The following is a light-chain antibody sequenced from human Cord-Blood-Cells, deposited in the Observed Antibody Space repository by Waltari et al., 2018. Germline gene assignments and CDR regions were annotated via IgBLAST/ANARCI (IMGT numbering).Light chain of an antibody. Sequence: QSVLTQPPSVSAAPGQKVTISGSGSSPNIGDNYVSCYQHLPGTAPKLLIYENNKRPAGIPPRFSGSRSGPSATMGITGLQTGDEAYYYCGTWDSSLSAGVFGGGTKLTVL. CDR1: SPNIGDNY. J-gene: IGLJ3*02. CDR3: GTWDSSLSAGV. V-gene: IGLV1-51*02. CDR2: ENN.